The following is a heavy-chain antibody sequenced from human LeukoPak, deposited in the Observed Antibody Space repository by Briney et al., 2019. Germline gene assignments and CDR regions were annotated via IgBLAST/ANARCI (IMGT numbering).Heavy chain of an antibody. CDR3: ATYRDYYGSGSYGNWFDP. V-gene: IGHV4-30-2*01. J-gene: IGHJ5*02. Sequence: SETLSLTCAVSGGSISSGGYSWSWIRQPPGKGLEWIGHIYHSGSTYYNPSLKSRVTISVDRSKNQFSLKLSSVTAADTAVYYSATYRDYYGSGSYGNWFDPWGQGTLVTVSS. CDR1: GGSISSGGYS. D-gene: IGHD3-10*01. CDR2: IYHSGST.